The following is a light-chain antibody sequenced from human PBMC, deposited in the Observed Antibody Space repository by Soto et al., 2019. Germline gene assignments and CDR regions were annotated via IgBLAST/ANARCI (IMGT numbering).Light chain of an antibody. CDR3: QQYNNWWT. J-gene: IGKJ1*01. CDR2: GAS. V-gene: IGKV3-15*01. CDR1: QSVSTN. Sequence: EIVLTQFPATLSESPGERVTLSCRASQSVSTNVAWYQQKPGQAPRLLIYGASTRATGIPARFSGSGSGTEFTLTINSLQSEDFAVYYCQQYNNWWTFGQGTKVDIK.